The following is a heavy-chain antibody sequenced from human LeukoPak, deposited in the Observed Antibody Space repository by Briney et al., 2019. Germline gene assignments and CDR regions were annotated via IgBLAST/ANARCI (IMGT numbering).Heavy chain of an antibody. Sequence: ASVKVSCKASGYTFIRYGVTWVRQAPGQGLEWMGWISAYNGNTNYAQKLQGRVTMTTDTSTSTAYMELRSLRFDDTAVYYCARDPAPYGWSAYNWFDPWGQGTLVTVSS. V-gene: IGHV1-18*01. J-gene: IGHJ5*02. D-gene: IGHD6-19*01. CDR2: ISAYNGNT. CDR1: GYTFIRYG. CDR3: ARDPAPYGWSAYNWFDP.